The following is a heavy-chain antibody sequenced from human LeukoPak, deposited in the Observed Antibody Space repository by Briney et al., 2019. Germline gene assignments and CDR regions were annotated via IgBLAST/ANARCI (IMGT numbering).Heavy chain of an antibody. CDR2: INQDGSGK. J-gene: IGHJ4*02. D-gene: IGHD3-22*01. CDR1: GLRFGNDC. CDR3: TTSDESSGSD. V-gene: IGHV3-7*02. Sequence: GLRFGNDCRSRWRQAQEKKKEWLANINQDGSGKYYVDSVKGRFTISRDNAKNSLYLEMNSLRGEDTAVYYCTTSDESSGSDWGQGTLVTVSS.